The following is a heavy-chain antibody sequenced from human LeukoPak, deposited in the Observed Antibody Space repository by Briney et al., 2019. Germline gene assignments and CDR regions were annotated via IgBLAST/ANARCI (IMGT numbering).Heavy chain of an antibody. D-gene: IGHD1-26*01. V-gene: IGHV3-23*01. CDR3: AKSLISVGASDY. CDR2: ISPPSVST. Sequence: GGSLRLSCAASGFTFSSYGMHWVRQAPGKGLDWVSAISPPSVSTYYADSVKGRFTISRDNSKNTLYLQMNSLSAEDTATYYCAKSLISVGASDYWGQGTLVTVSS. J-gene: IGHJ4*02. CDR1: GFTFSSYG.